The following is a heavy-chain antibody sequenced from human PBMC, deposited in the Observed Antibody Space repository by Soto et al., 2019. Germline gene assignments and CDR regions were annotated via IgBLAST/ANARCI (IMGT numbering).Heavy chain of an antibody. CDR3: VRDGGYYGAGSYFGP. CDR2: IWYDGSNK. J-gene: IGHJ5*02. Sequence: QVQLVESGGGVVQPGRSLRLCCAASGFTFSSYGMHWVRQAPGEGLEWVAVIWYDGSNKYYADSVKGRFTISRDNSKNTLCLEMNSLRAEDTAVYYCVRDGGYYGAGSYFGPWGQGSLVTVSS. V-gene: IGHV3-33*01. D-gene: IGHD3-10*01. CDR1: GFTFSSYG.